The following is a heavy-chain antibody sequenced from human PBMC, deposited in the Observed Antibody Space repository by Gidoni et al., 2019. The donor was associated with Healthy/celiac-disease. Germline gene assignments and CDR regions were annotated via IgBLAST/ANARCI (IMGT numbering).Heavy chain of an antibody. Sequence: QVQLQESGPGLVKPSQTLSLTCTVSGGPISRGDYYWSWIRQPPGKGLEWIGYIYYSGSTYYNPSLKSRVTISVDTSKNQFSLKLSSVTAADTAVYYCARGHTMIADVGWFDPWGQGTLVTVSS. D-gene: IGHD3-22*01. V-gene: IGHV4-30-4*01. J-gene: IGHJ5*02. CDR1: GGPISRGDYY. CDR3: ARGHTMIADVGWFDP. CDR2: IYYSGST.